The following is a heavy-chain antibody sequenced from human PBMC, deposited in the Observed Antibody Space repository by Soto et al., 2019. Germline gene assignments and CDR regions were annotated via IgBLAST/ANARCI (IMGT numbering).Heavy chain of an antibody. D-gene: IGHD3-22*01. CDR2: IYPGDSDT. Sequence: PGESLKICCKGSGYSFTSYWIGWVRQMPGKGLEWMGIIYPGDSDTRYSPSFQGQVTISADKSISTAYLQWSSLKASDTAMYYCARIPANYDSSGYYFDYWGQGTLVTVSS. CDR1: GYSFTSYW. J-gene: IGHJ4*02. V-gene: IGHV5-51*01. CDR3: ARIPANYDSSGYYFDY.